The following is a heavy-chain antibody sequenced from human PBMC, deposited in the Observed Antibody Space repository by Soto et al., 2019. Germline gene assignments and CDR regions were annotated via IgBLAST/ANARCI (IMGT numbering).Heavy chain of an antibody. V-gene: IGHV3-23*01. CDR2: ISGSGGST. D-gene: IGHD3-22*01. CDR3: AKRDYYDSSGYFDY. CDR1: GFTFSSYA. Sequence: PWGSLRLSCAASGFTFSSYAMSWVRQAPGKGLEWVSAISGSGGSTYYADSVKGRFTISRDNSKNTLYLQMNSLRAEDTAVYYCAKRDYYDSSGYFDYWGQGTLVTVSS. J-gene: IGHJ4*02.